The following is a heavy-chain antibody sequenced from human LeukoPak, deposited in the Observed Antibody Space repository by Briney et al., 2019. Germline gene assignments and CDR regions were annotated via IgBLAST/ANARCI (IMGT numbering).Heavy chain of an antibody. J-gene: IGHJ4*02. CDR2: IIPIFGTA. V-gene: IGHV1-69*05. CDR3: ARAPILTGSAKYHFGY. Sequence: GASVKVSCKASGGTFSSYAISWVRQAPGQGLEWMGGIIPIFGTANYAQKFQGRVTITTDESTSTAYMELSSLRSEDTAVYYCARAPILTGSAKYHFGYWGQGTLVTVSS. D-gene: IGHD3-9*01. CDR1: GGTFSSYA.